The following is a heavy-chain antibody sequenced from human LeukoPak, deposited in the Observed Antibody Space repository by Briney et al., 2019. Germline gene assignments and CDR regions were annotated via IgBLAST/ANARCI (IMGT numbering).Heavy chain of an antibody. CDR1: GFTVSSNY. CDR2: IYSGGST. CDR3: ARDASWIQLWFGAFDI. V-gene: IGHV3-53*01. D-gene: IGHD5-18*01. Sequence: GGSLRLSCAASGFTVSSNYMSWVRQAPGKGLEWVSVIYSGGSTYYADSVKGRFTISRDNSKNTLYLQMNSLRAEDTAVYYCARDASWIQLWFGAFDIWGQGTMVTVSS. J-gene: IGHJ3*02.